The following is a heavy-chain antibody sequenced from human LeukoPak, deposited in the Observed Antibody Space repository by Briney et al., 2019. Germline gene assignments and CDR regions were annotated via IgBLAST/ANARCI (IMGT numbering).Heavy chain of an antibody. J-gene: IGHJ1*01. CDR2: IIPIFGTA. CDR3: ARDSRYYYDSSGYYSGPHAEYFQH. CDR1: GGTFSSYA. V-gene: IGHV1-69*13. Sequence: SVKVSCKASGGTFSSYAISWVRQAPGQGLEWMGGIIPIFGTANYAQKFQGRVTITADESTSTAYMELSSLRSEDTAVYYCARDSRYYYDSSGYYSGPHAEYFQHWGQGTLVTVSS. D-gene: IGHD3-22*01.